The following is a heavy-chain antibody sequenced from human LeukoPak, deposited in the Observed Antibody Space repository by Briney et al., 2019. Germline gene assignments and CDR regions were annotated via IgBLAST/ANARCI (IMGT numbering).Heavy chain of an antibody. CDR2: IRSKANSYAT. D-gene: IGHD6-19*01. Sequence: PGGSLRLSCAASGFTFSGSAMHWVRQASGKGLEWVGRIRSKANSYATAYAASVKGRFTISRDDSKNTAYLQMNSLKTEDTAVYYCTSRGHSSGWKSSYYYYGMDVWGQGTTVTVSS. V-gene: IGHV3-73*01. J-gene: IGHJ6*02. CDR3: TSRGHSSGWKSSYYYYGMDV. CDR1: GFTFSGSA.